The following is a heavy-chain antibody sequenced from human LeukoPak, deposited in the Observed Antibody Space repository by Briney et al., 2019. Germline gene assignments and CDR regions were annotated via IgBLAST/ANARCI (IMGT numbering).Heavy chain of an antibody. V-gene: IGHV3-7*03. J-gene: IGHJ3*02. Sequence: PRGSLRLSCAAPGFTFSSEWMSWVRQAPGKGLEWVANIKQDGSEKYYVDSVKGRFTISRDNAKNSLYLQMNSLRAEDTAVYYCARDRGAFDIWGQGTMVTVSS. CDR3: ARDRGAFDI. CDR1: GFTFSSEW. CDR2: IKQDGSEK.